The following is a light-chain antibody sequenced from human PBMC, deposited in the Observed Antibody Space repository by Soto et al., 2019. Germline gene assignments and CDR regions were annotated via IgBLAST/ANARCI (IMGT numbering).Light chain of an antibody. V-gene: IGKV3-11*01. CDR3: QQRSNWLLT. CDR1: QSVSSY. CDR2: DAS. Sequence: IVLTQSPATLSLSPGERATLSCRASQSVSSYVAWYQQKPGQAPRLLIYDASNRATGIPARFSGSGSGTDFTLTISSLEPEDFAVYYCQQRSNWLLTLGGGTKVDI. J-gene: IGKJ4*01.